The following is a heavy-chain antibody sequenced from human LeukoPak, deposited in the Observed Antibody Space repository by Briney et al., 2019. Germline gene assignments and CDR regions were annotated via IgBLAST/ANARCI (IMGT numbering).Heavy chain of an antibody. V-gene: IGHV1-2*02. Sequence: GASVKVSCKASGYTFTGYYMHWVRQAPGQGLEWMGWINPNSGGTNYAQKFQGRVTMTRDTSINTAYMELTSLISDDTAVYYCARDAIASRTNDYWGQGTLITVSS. CDR1: GYTFTGYY. CDR3: ARDAIASRTNDY. D-gene: IGHD2-21*01. CDR2: INPNSGGT. J-gene: IGHJ4*02.